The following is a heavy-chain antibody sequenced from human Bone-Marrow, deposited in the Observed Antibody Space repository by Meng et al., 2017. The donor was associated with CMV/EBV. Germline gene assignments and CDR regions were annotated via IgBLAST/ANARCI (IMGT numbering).Heavy chain of an antibody. Sequence: GESLKISCAASGFTFSSYAMHWVRQAPGKGLEWVSAIYRSGSTYYADSVKGRFTISRDTSKNTMYLQMNSLRGEDTAVYYCARDLGGNWFDPWGQGSLVTVSS. CDR2: IYRSGST. CDR3: ARDLGGNWFDP. J-gene: IGHJ5*02. CDR1: GFTFSSYA. V-gene: IGHV3-53*01. D-gene: IGHD3-16*01.